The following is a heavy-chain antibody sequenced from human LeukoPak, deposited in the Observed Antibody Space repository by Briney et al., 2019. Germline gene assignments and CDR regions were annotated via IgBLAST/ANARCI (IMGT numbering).Heavy chain of an antibody. CDR2: NNNNGNT. J-gene: IGHJ5*02. Sequence: SETLSLTCTVSGGSLSSGDFYWTWIRPPPGKGLEWIGYNNNNGNTYYNPSLRSRVTISVVTSKNQFSLKLTSVTAADTAVYFCARTGRDRCNSNICYTWFDPWGQGTLVTVSS. CDR3: ARTGRDRCNSNICYTWFDP. D-gene: IGHD2-2*02. CDR1: GGSLSSGDFY. V-gene: IGHV4-30-4*01.